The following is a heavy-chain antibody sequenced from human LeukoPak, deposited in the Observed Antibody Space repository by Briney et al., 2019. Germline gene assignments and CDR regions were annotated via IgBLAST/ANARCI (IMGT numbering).Heavy chain of an antibody. Sequence: GGSLRLSCAASGSTFSSYAMHWVRQAPGKGLEWVAVISYDGSNKYYADSVKGRFTISRDNSKNTLYLQVNSLRAEDTAVYYCARVIGLVDYFDYWGQGTLVTVSS. CDR1: GSTFSSYA. CDR3: ARVIGLVDYFDY. D-gene: IGHD2/OR15-2a*01. J-gene: IGHJ4*02. CDR2: ISYDGSNK. V-gene: IGHV3-30-3*01.